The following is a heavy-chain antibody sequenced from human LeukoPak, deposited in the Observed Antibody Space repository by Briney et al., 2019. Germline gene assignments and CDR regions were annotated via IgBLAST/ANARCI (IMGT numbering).Heavy chain of an antibody. CDR1: GFTFSTYW. D-gene: IGHD2-8*01. J-gene: IGHJ4*02. CDR3: ARGGAPRSCSNGVCYSSFFDS. CDR2: IKQDGSEK. Sequence: PGGSLRLSCAASGFTFSTYWMSWVRQGPGKGLEWVANIKQDGSEKYYVDSVKGRFTISRDNANSSLFLQMNSLRGEDTAVYYCARGGAPRSCSNGVCYSSFFDSWGQGTLVTDSS. V-gene: IGHV3-7*01.